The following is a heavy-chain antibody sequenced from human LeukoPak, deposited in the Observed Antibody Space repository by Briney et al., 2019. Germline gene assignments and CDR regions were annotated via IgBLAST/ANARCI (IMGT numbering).Heavy chain of an antibody. D-gene: IGHD1-26*01. CDR1: GFTFSYYG. J-gene: IGHJ6*03. CDR3: AGGATNYYYYYMDV. CDR2: IRYDGNDK. Sequence: GGSLRLSCAASGFTFSYYGIHWVRQAPGKGLEWVAFIRYDGNDKYYAKSVKGRFTISRDNSKNTLYLQMNSLRAEDTAVYYCAGGATNYYYYYMDVWGKGTTVTVSS. V-gene: IGHV3-30*02.